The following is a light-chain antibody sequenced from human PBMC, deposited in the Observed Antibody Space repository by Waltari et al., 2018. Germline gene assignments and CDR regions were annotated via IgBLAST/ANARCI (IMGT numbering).Light chain of an antibody. J-gene: IGKJ5*01. V-gene: IGKV3-11*01. Sequence: EIVLTQSPVTLSLSPGERATLSCRASQGISGYLAWYQQKPGQAPRLLISDASNRATGIPARFSGSGSGTDFTLIISGLEPEDFAVYYCQQRHSWPITFGQGTRLEIK. CDR2: DAS. CDR3: QQRHSWPIT. CDR1: QGISGY.